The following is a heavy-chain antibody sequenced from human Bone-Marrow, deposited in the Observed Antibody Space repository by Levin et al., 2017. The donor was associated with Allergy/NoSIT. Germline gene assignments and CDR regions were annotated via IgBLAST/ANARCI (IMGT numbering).Heavy chain of an antibody. CDR1: GYTFTSYD. Sequence: GESLKISCKASGYTFTSYDINWVRQATGQGLEWMGWMNPNSGNTGYAQKFQGRVTMTRNTSISTAYMELSSLRSEDTAVYYCARGLGGYDTIPDYWGQGTLVTVSS. CDR3: ARGLGGYDTIPDY. D-gene: IGHD5-12*01. CDR2: MNPNSGNT. J-gene: IGHJ4*02. V-gene: IGHV1-8*01.